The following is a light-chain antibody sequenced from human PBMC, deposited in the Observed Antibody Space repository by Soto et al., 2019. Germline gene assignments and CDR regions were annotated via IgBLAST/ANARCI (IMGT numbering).Light chain of an antibody. V-gene: IGLV2-14*01. Sequence: QSVLTQPASVSGSPGQSITISCTGTSSDVGAYNYVSWYQQHPGKAPKLMIYEVSNRPSGVSDRFSGSKSGNTASLTISGLQAEDEADYYCCSYGGSNYVFGTGTKLTVL. J-gene: IGLJ1*01. CDR3: CSYGGSNYV. CDR2: EVS. CDR1: SSDVGAYNY.